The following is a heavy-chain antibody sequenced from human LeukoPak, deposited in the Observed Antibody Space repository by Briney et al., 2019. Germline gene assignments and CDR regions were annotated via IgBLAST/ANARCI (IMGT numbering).Heavy chain of an antibody. Sequence: PSETLSLTCTVSGGSISSYYWSWIRQPPGKGLEWIGYIYYSGSTSYNPSLKSRVTISVDTSKNQFSLKLSSVTAADTAVYYCARDGGYSGYDYPYNWFDPWGQGTLVTVSS. V-gene: IGHV4-59*01. CDR2: IYYSGST. CDR1: GGSISSYY. CDR3: ARDGGYSGYDYPYNWFDP. D-gene: IGHD5-12*01. J-gene: IGHJ5*02.